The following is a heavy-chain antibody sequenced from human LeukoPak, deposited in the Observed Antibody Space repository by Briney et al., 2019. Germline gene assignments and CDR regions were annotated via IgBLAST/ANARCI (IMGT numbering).Heavy chain of an antibody. V-gene: IGHV3-66*01. CDR3: ARDQNILTGYSENAFDI. J-gene: IGHJ3*02. CDR2: IYSGGST. D-gene: IGHD3-9*01. Sequence: PGGSLRLSCAASGFTVSSNYMSWVRQAPGKGLEWVSVIYSGGSTYYADSVKGRFTISRDNSKNTLYLQMNSLRAEDTAVYYCARDQNILTGYSENAFDIWGQGTMVTVSS. CDR1: GFTVSSNY.